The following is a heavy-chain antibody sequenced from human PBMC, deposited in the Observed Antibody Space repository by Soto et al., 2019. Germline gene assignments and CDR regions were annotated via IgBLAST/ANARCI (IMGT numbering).Heavy chain of an antibody. CDR2: IVVGSGNT. D-gene: IGHD6-19*01. CDR1: GFTFTSSA. J-gene: IGHJ4*02. Sequence: SLKVSCKASGFTFTSSAVQWVRQARGQRLEWIGWIVVGSGNTNYAQKFQERVTITRDMSTSTAYMELSSLRSEDTAVYYCAADGAVAGTSYWGQGTLVTVSS. CDR3: AADGAVAGTSY. V-gene: IGHV1-58*01.